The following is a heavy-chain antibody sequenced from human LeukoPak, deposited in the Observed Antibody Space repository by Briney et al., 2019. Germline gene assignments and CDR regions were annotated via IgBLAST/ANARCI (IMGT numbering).Heavy chain of an antibody. CDR2: MNPNSGNT. CDR1: GYTFTSYD. D-gene: IGHD6-19*01. V-gene: IGHV1-8*01. CDR3: ARARPGYSSGWYGENWFDP. Sequence: ASVKVSCKASGYTFTSYDINWVRQATGQGLEWMGWMNPNSGNTGYAQKFQGRVTMTRNTSISTAYMELSSLRSEDTAVYYCARARPGYSSGWYGENWFDPWGQGTLVTVSS. J-gene: IGHJ5*02.